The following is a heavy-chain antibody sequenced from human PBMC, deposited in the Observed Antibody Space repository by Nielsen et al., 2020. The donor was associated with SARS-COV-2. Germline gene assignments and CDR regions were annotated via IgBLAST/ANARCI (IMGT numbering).Heavy chain of an antibody. V-gene: IGHV3-30*18. J-gene: IGHJ6*02. CDR2: ISYGGTNK. CDR1: GFTFDDYA. Sequence: GESLKISCAASGFTFDDYAMHWVRQAPGKGLEWVAVISYGGTNKYYADSVKGRFTISRDNSRSTLDLQMNSLRPEDTAVYFCAKDYGDYAPVYYGMDVWGQGTTVTVSS. CDR3: AKDYGDYAPVYYGMDV. D-gene: IGHD4-17*01.